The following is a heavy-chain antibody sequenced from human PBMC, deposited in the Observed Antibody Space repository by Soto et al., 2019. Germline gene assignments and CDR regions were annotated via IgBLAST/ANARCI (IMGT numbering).Heavy chain of an antibody. Sequence: SVKVSCKASGGTFSSYAISWVRQAPGQGLEWMGGIIPIFGTANYAQKFQGRVTITTDESTSTAYMELSSLRSEDTAVYYCARDGYYDSSGYYPPRWFDPWGQGTLVTVSS. CDR3: ARDGYYDSSGYYPPRWFDP. D-gene: IGHD3-22*01. CDR2: IIPIFGTA. V-gene: IGHV1-69*05. J-gene: IGHJ5*02. CDR1: GGTFSSYA.